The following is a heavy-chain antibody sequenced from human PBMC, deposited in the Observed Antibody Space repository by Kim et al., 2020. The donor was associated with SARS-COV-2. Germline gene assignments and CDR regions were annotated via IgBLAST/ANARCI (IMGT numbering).Heavy chain of an antibody. J-gene: IGHJ4*02. D-gene: IGHD5-18*01. CDR3: AKGYSYGYGYFDY. V-gene: IGHV3-33*06. Sequence: YADSVKGRFTCSRDNSKSTLYLQMNSMRAEDTAMYYCAKGYSYGYGYFDYWGQGTLVTVSS.